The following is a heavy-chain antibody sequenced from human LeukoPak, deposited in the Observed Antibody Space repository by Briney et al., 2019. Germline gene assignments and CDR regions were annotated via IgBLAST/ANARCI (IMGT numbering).Heavy chain of an antibody. V-gene: IGHV4-34*01. Sequence: SETLSLTCAVYGGSFSGYYWSWIRQPPGKGLEWIGEINHSGSTNYNPSLKSRVTISVDTSKNQFSLKLSSVTAADTAVYYCARHISMLVMPTPMDYYGMDVWGQGTTVIVSS. CDR1: GGSFSGYY. J-gene: IGHJ6*02. D-gene: IGHD3-22*01. CDR2: INHSGST. CDR3: ARHISMLVMPTPMDYYGMDV.